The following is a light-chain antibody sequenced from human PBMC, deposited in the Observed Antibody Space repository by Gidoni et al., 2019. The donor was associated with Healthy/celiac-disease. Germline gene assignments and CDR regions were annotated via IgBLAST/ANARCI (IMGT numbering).Light chain of an antibody. V-gene: IGKV3-20*01. CDR1: QSVSSSY. CDR2: GAS. CDR3: QQYGSSPPWT. Sequence: EIVLTQSPGTLSLSPGERATLSCRASQSVSSSYLAWDQQKPGQAPRLLIYGASSRATGIPDRFSGSGSGTDFTLNISRLEPEDFAVYYCQQYGSSPPWTFGQGTKVEIK. J-gene: IGKJ1*01.